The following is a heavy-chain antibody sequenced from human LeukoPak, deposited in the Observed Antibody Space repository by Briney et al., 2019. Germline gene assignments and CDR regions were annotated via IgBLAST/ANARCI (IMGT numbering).Heavy chain of an antibody. CDR3: ARNFPTVVTSFDY. J-gene: IGHJ4*02. Sequence: PGGSLRLSCAASGFTFSSYSMNWVRQAPGKGLEWVSSISSSSSYMYYADSVKGRFTISRDNSKNTLYLQMNSLRAEDTAVYYCARNFPTVVTSFDYWGQGTLVTVSS. CDR2: ISSSSSYM. D-gene: IGHD4-23*01. V-gene: IGHV3-21*01. CDR1: GFTFSSYS.